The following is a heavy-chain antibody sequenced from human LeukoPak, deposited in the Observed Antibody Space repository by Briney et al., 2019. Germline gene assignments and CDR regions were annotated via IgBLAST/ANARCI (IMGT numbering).Heavy chain of an antibody. J-gene: IGHJ4*02. D-gene: IGHD5-18*01. V-gene: IGHV3-43*02. CDR2: ISGDGGST. CDR3: AKDHFRGYSYGGRGFDY. Sequence: GGSLRLSCAASGFTFDDYAMRWVRQAPGKGLEWVSLISGDGGSTYYADSVKGRFTISRDNSKNSLYLQMNSLRTEDTALYYCAKDHFRGYSYGGRGFDYWGQGTLVTVSS. CDR1: GFTFDDYA.